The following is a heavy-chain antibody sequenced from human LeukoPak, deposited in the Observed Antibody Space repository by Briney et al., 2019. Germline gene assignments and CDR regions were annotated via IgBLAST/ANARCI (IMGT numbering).Heavy chain of an antibody. CDR3: ARDYYGSGSFAWFDP. Sequence: SETLSLTCTVSGGSISSYYWSWIRQPAGKGLEWIGRIYTSGSTNYNPSLKSRVTMSVDTSKNQFSLKLSSVTAADTAVYYCARDYYGSGSFAWFDPWGQGTLVTVSS. CDR2: IYTSGST. CDR1: GGSISSYY. J-gene: IGHJ5*02. D-gene: IGHD3-10*01. V-gene: IGHV4-4*07.